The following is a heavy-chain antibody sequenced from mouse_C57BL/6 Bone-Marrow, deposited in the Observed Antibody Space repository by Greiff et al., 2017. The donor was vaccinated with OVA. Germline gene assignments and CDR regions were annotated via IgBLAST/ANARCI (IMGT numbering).Heavy chain of an antibody. Sequence: VQLQQPGAELVRPGTSVKLSCKASGYTFTSYWMHWVKQRPGQGLEWIGVIDPSDSSTNYNQKFKGKATLTVDTSSSTAYMQLSSQTSEHSAGYYGARGRDGRRGLYAMDYWGQGTSVTVSS. CDR1: GYTFTSYW. J-gene: IGHJ4*01. D-gene: IGHD3-3*01. CDR3: ARGRDGRRGLYAMDY. CDR2: IDPSDSST. V-gene: IGHV1-59*01.